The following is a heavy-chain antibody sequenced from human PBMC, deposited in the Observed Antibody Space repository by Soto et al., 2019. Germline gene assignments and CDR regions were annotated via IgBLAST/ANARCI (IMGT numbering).Heavy chain of an antibody. CDR2: IYYSGST. CDR3: ARWWFGEFFDY. J-gene: IGHJ4*02. D-gene: IGHD3-10*01. Sequence: QVQLQESGPGLVKPSQNLSVTCTVSGGSISSGDYYWSWIRLPPGKGLEWIGFIYYSGSTYYNPSLKSRVTISVDTSKNQFSLKLSSVTAADTAVYYCARWWFGEFFDYWGQGTLVTVSS. CDR1: GGSISSGDYY. V-gene: IGHV4-30-4*01.